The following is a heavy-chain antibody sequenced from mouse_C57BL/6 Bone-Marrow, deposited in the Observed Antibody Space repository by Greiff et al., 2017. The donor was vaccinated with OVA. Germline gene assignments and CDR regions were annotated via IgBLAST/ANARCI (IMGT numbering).Heavy chain of an antibody. J-gene: IGHJ1*03. CDR1: GYTFTSYW. V-gene: IGHV1-61*01. Sequence: VQLQQPGAELVRPGSSVKLSCKASGYTFTSYWVDWVKQRPGQGLEWIGNIYPSDSETHYNQKFKDKATLTVDKSSSTAYMQLSSLTSEDSAVYYCAKGYYWYFDVWGTGTTVTVSS. CDR3: AKGYYWYFDV. D-gene: IGHD2-2*01. CDR2: IYPSDSET.